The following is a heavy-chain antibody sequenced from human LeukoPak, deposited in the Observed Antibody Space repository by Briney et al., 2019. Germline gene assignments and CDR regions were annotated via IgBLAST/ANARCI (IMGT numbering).Heavy chain of an antibody. Sequence: GGSLRLSCAASGFTFDDYAMHWVRQAPGKGLEWVSGISWNSGSIGYADSVKGRFTISRDNAKNSLYLQMNSLRAEDTAVYYCAKDLEYSSSSDFDYWGQGTLVTVSS. D-gene: IGHD6-6*01. CDR3: AKDLEYSSSSDFDY. CDR2: ISWNSGSI. V-gene: IGHV3-9*01. CDR1: GFTFDDYA. J-gene: IGHJ4*02.